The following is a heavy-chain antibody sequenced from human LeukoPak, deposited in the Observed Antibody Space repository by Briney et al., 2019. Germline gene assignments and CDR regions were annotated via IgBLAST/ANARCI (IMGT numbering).Heavy chain of an antibody. CDR3: ARAGANYYYYMDV. CDR2: ISSSSTI. Sequence: GGSLRLSCAASGFTFSSYSMNWVRQAPGKGLEWVSYISSSSTIYYADSVKGRFTISRDNAKNSLYLQMNSLRAEDTAVYYCARAGANYYYYMDVWGKGTTVTVSS. V-gene: IGHV3-48*04. D-gene: IGHD4/OR15-4a*01. J-gene: IGHJ6*03. CDR1: GFTFSSYS.